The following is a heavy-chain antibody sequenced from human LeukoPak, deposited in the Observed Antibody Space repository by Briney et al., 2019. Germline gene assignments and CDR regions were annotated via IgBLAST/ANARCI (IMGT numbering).Heavy chain of an antibody. CDR1: GFTFSSYA. CDR3: ARTVPGYCSGGSCLGY. D-gene: IGHD2-15*01. J-gene: IGHJ4*02. CDR2: IFSGRNT. V-gene: IGHV3-66*01. Sequence: GGSLRLSCAASGFTFSSYAMSWVRQAPGKGLDWFSVIFSGRNTYYADSVKGRFTISTDNSKNTLDLQMNSLRAEDTAVYYCARTVPGYCSGGSCLGYWGQGTLVTASS.